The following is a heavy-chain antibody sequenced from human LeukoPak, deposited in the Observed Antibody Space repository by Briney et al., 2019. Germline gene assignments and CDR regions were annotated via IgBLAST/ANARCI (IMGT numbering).Heavy chain of an antibody. CDR1: GYTLTELS. V-gene: IGHV1-24*01. CDR3: ASPHRGTYYDFWSGYYPSDY. J-gene: IGHJ4*02. Sequence: GASVKVSCKVSGYTLTELSMHWVRQAPGQGLEWMGGFDPEDGETIYAQKFQGRVTMTEDTSTDTAYMELSSLRSEDTAVYYCASPHRGTYYDFWSGYYPSDYWGQGTLVTVSS. CDR2: FDPEDGET. D-gene: IGHD3-3*01.